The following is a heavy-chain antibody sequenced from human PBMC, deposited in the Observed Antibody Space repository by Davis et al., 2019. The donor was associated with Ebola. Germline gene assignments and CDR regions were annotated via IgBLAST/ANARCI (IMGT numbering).Heavy chain of an antibody. CDR2: IIPIFGTP. Sequence: AASVKVSCKASGGTFTTYVLSWVRQAPGQGLEWMGGIIPIFGTPNFAQKFQGRVTIIADESTSTAYMELSSLRSEDTAVYYCARDLGDYGMDVWGTGTTVTVSS. CDR3: ARDLGDYGMDV. CDR1: GGTFTTYV. V-gene: IGHV1-69*13. J-gene: IGHJ6*04.